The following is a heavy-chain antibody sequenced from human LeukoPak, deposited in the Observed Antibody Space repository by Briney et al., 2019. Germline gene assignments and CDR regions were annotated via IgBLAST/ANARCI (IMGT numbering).Heavy chain of an antibody. J-gene: IGHJ6*03. V-gene: IGHV1-2*02. CDR2: INPNSGGT. D-gene: IGHD4-17*01. CDR3: AISYGDYGPFYYYYYMDV. CDR1: GYTFTGYY. Sequence: ASVKVSCKPSGYTFTGYYMHWVRPAPGQGLAWMGWINPNSGGTNYAQKFQGRVTMTRDTSISTAYMELSRLRADDTAVYYCAISYGDYGPFYYYYYMDVGGKGTTVTVSS.